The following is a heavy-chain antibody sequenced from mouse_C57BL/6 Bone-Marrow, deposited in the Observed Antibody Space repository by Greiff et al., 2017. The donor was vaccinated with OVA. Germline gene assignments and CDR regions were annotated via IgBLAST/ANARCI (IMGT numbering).Heavy chain of an antibody. Sequence: EVQGVESGGGLVQPGGSLKLSCAASGFTFSDYGMAWVRQAPRKGPEWVAFISNLAYSIYYADTVTGRFTMSRENAKNTLYLEMSSLRSEDTAMYYCERLSGGSSYYWYFDVWGTGTTVTVSS. CDR3: ERLSGGSSYYWYFDV. V-gene: IGHV5-15*01. J-gene: IGHJ1*03. CDR1: GFTFSDYG. D-gene: IGHD1-1*01. CDR2: ISNLAYSI.